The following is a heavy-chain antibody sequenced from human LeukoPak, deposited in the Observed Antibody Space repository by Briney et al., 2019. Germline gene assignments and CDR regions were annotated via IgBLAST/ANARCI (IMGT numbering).Heavy chain of an antibody. D-gene: IGHD3-22*01. V-gene: IGHV4-39*07. CDR3: ARDDRTMIVVVSAFDI. J-gene: IGHJ3*02. Sequence: SETLSLTCTVSGGFISSSSYYWGWIRQPPGKGLEWIGSIYYSGSTYYNPSLKSRVTISVDTSKNQFSLKLSSVTAADTAVYYCARDDRTMIVVVSAFDIWGQGTMVTVSS. CDR2: IYYSGST. CDR1: GGFISSSSYY.